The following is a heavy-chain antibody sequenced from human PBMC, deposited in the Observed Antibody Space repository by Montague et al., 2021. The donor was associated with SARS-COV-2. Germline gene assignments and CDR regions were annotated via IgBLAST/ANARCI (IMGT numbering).Heavy chain of an antibody. Sequence: SLRLSCAASGLTFSSDAMHWVRQAPGKGLEWVAVISYDGSHKYYADSVKGRFTISRDNSKNTLYLQMNSLRAEDTAMYYCASLSGYCVRASCFGSDYWGHGTLVTVSS. CDR1: GLTFSSDA. CDR2: ISYDGSHK. J-gene: IGHJ4*01. D-gene: IGHD2-2*01. V-gene: IGHV3-30*04. CDR3: ASLSGYCVRASCFGSDY.